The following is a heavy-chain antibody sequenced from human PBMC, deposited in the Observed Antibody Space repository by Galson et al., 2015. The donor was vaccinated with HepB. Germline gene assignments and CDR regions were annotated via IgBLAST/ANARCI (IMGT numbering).Heavy chain of an antibody. D-gene: IGHD6-19*01. Sequence: SLRLSCAASGFTFSDYAVHWVRQAPGKGLEWVAVISYDGSNEYYADSVKGRFTISRDNSQNTLYLQMNSLRPEDTAVYYCARSGSGWLKDWFDPWGQGTLVTVSS. CDR3: ARSGSGWLKDWFDP. J-gene: IGHJ5*02. CDR1: GFTFSDYA. CDR2: ISYDGSNE. V-gene: IGHV3-30*04.